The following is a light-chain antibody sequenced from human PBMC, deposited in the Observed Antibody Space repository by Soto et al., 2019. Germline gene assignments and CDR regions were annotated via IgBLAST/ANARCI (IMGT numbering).Light chain of an antibody. J-gene: IGKJ1*01. CDR2: KAS. CDR1: QNIYSG. CDR3: QQYETYST. Sequence: DIQMTQSPSTLSASVGDRVIISCRASQNIYSGLAWYQQKPGMAPKLLIYKASTLESVVPSRFSGSGSRTEFTLTSSGLQPDDSAAYYCQQYETYSTFGQGTKVDIK. V-gene: IGKV1-5*03.